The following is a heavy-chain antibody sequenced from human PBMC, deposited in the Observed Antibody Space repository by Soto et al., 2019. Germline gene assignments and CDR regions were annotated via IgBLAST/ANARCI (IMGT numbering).Heavy chain of an antibody. Sequence: GGSLRLSCAASGFTFSNYAMSWVRQAPGKGLEWVSSISGGGDSTFYADSVTGRFTISRDNSKNMLFLQMSSLRAEDMAVYYCARGRGSDFQHWGQGTLVTVSS. V-gene: IGHV3-23*01. J-gene: IGHJ1*01. CDR3: ARGRGSDFQH. D-gene: IGHD3-10*01. CDR2: ISGGGDST. CDR1: GFTFSNYA.